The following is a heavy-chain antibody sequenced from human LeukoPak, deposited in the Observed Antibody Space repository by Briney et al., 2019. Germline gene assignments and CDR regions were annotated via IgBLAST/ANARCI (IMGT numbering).Heavy chain of an antibody. V-gene: IGHV3-30*18. D-gene: IGHD3-9*01. Sequence: PGGSLRLSCAASGFTFSSYGMHWVRQAPGKGLEWVAVISYDGSNKYYADSVKGRFTISRDSSKNTLYLQMNSLRAEDTAVYYCAKGPSPGPDNTYYDILTGYSDAFDILGQGTMVTVSS. CDR2: ISYDGSNK. CDR1: GFTFSSYG. CDR3: AKGPSPGPDNTYYDILTGYSDAFDI. J-gene: IGHJ3*02.